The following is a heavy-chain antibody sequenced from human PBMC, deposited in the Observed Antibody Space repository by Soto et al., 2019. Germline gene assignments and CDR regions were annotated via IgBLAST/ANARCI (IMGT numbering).Heavy chain of an antibody. V-gene: IGHV1-18*01. CDR3: ARQNNLNAFDI. D-gene: IGHD1-20*01. J-gene: IGHJ3*02. Sequence: ASVKVSCKASGYTFSRYGISWVRQAPGQGLEWMGWISAYNGNTNSAQNLQGRVAMTTDTSTSTAYMELRSLRSDDTAVYYCARQNNLNAFDIWGQGTMVTVSS. CDR1: GYTFSRYG. CDR2: ISAYNGNT.